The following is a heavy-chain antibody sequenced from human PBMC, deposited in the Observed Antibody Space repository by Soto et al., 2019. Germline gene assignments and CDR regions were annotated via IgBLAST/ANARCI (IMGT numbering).Heavy chain of an antibody. V-gene: IGHV3-21*01. CDR2: MSSSSSYI. J-gene: IGHJ5*02. Sequence: EVQLVESGGGLVKPGGSLRLSCAASGFTFSSYSMNWVRQAPGKGLEWVSSMSSSSSYIYYADSVKGRFTISRDNAKNSLYLRMNSLRAEDTAVYYCAGDQDGGSYHWGQGPLDTVSS. D-gene: IGHD1-26*01. CDR3: AGDQDGGSYH. CDR1: GFTFSSYS.